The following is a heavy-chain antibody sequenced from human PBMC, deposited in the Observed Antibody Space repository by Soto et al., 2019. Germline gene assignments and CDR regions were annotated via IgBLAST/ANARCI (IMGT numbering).Heavy chain of an antibody. J-gene: IGHJ4*02. CDR2: IIPIFGTA. CDR1: GGTFSSYA. Sequence: SVKVSCKASGGTFSSYAISWVRQAPGQGLEWMGGIIPIFGTANYAQKFQGRVTITADESTSTAYMELSSLRSEDTAVYYCARDASPTNYYDSSDPKIDYWGQGTLVTVSS. V-gene: IGHV1-69*13. D-gene: IGHD3-22*01. CDR3: ARDASPTNYYDSSDPKIDY.